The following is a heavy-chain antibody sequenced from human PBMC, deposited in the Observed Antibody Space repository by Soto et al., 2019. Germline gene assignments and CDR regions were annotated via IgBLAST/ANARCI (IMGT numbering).Heavy chain of an antibody. CDR2: ISYDGSNK. CDR1: GFTFSNYA. D-gene: IGHD3-3*01. Sequence: QGQLVESGGGVVQPGRSLRLSCAASGFTFSNYAMHWVRQAPGQGLEWVAVISYDGSNKYYADSVKGRLTISRDNSKNTLFLQMNSLRPEDTAVYYCARDDSPTFGYFDVWGRGTLVTVSS. CDR3: ARDDSPTFGYFDV. V-gene: IGHV3-30-3*01. J-gene: IGHJ2*01.